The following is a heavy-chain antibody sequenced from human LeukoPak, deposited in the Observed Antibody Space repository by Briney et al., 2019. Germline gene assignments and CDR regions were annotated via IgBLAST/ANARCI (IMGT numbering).Heavy chain of an antibody. D-gene: IGHD6-19*01. J-gene: IGHJ4*02. Sequence: GGSLRLSCAASGFTFGSYGMHWVRQAPGKRLEWVAVISYDGSNKYYADSVKGRFTISRDNSKNTLYLQMNSLRAEDTAVYYCAKDRGSSGNYYFDYWGQGTLVTVSS. V-gene: IGHV3-30*18. CDR2: ISYDGSNK. CDR1: GFTFGSYG. CDR3: AKDRGSSGNYYFDY.